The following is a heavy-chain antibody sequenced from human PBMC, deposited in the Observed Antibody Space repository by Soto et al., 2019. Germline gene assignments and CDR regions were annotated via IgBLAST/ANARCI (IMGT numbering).Heavy chain of an antibody. CDR2: ISGSGGST. V-gene: IGHV3-23*01. J-gene: IGHJ4*02. CDR1: GFTFSSYA. D-gene: IGHD2-15*01. CDR3: ATYCSGGSCPFDY. Sequence: GGSLRLSCAASGFTFSSYAMSWVRQAPGKGLEWVSAISGSGGSTYYADSVKGRFTISRDNSKNTLYLQMNSLRAEDTAVYYCATYCSGGSCPFDYWGQGTLVTVSS.